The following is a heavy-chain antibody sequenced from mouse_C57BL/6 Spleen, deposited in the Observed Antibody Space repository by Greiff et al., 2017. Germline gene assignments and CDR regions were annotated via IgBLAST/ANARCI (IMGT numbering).Heavy chain of an antibody. Sequence: EVQLQQSGPGLVKPSQSLSLTCSVTGYSITSGSYWNWIRQFPGNKLEWMGYIRSDGSNNYNPSLKNRISITRDTSTNQFFLKLNSVTTEDTASYYCARDYYGSSDTWFAYWGQGTLVTVSA. J-gene: IGHJ3*01. CDR2: IRSDGSN. CDR3: ARDYYGSSDTWFAY. D-gene: IGHD1-1*01. CDR1: GYSITSGSY. V-gene: IGHV3-6*01.